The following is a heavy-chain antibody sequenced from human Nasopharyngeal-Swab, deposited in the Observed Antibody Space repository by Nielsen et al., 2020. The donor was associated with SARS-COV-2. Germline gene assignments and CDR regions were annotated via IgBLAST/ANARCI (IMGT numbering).Heavy chain of an antibody. J-gene: IGHJ5*02. CDR3: ARPLSRDSTWTTEANWFDP. V-gene: IGHV3-23*01. Sequence: GESLKISCAGSGFTFSGYGMSWLRQAPGKGLEWVSTITGNGDTTYYADSVKGRFTISRDNSENTVYLQMNSLRAEDTALYHCARPLSRDSTWTTEANWFDPWGQGTLVTVSS. D-gene: IGHD6-13*01. CDR2: ITGNGDTT. CDR1: GFTFSGYG.